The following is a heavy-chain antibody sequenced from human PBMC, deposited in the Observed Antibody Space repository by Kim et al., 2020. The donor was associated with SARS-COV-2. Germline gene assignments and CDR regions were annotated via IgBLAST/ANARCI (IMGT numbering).Heavy chain of an antibody. J-gene: IGHJ4*02. V-gene: IGHV3-23*01. CDR2: IGASGGTT. Sequence: GGSLRLSCSASGFSFSNYVMRWVRQAPGKGLEWVSSIGASGGTTYHADSVKGRFAISRDNSKNTVYLHMNSLRDEDTAVYYCAKARDGYNDYWGQGTLVT. D-gene: IGHD5-12*01. CDR1: GFSFSNYV. CDR3: AKARDGYNDY.